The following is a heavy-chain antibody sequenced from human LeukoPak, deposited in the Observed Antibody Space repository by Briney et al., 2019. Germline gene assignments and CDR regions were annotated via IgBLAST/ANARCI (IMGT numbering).Heavy chain of an antibody. CDR3: AGESFDI. Sequence: GRSLRLSCAASGFIFSNYAMDWVRQAPGKGLEWVAVISKDGSMKYYADSVKGRFTVSRDNSNSTVYLQMNSLKTEDTAVYYCAGESFDIWGQGTMVTVSS. J-gene: IGHJ3*02. CDR2: ISKDGSMK. V-gene: IGHV3-30*04. CDR1: GFIFSNYA.